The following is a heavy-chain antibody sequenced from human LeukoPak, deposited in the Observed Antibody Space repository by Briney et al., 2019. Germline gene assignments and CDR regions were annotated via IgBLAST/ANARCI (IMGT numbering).Heavy chain of an antibody. Sequence: GGSLRLSCAASGFTFSSYWMSWVRQAPGEGLEWVANIKQDGSEKYYVDSVKGRFTVSSDNAKNSLYLQMNSLRAEDTAVYYCFYYDFWSDFDYWGQGSLVTVSS. V-gene: IGHV3-7*01. CDR2: IKQDGSEK. D-gene: IGHD3-3*01. CDR3: FYYDFWSDFDY. J-gene: IGHJ4*02. CDR1: GFTFSSYW.